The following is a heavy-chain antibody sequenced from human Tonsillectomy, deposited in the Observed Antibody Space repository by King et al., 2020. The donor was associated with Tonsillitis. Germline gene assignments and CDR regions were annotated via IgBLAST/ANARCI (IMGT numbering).Heavy chain of an antibody. Sequence: QLVQSGGGLVQPGRSLRLSCAASGFSFDDYAMHWVRHAPGKGLEWVSGISWNSGRIGYADSVKGRFTISRDNAKNSLYLEMNSLRAEDTAFYYCAKDGGASPYSSKWYNPRKLTDQYYYMDVWGKGTTVTVSS. CDR1: GFSFDDYA. V-gene: IGHV3-9*01. D-gene: IGHD6-13*01. CDR2: ISWNSGRI. J-gene: IGHJ6*03. CDR3: AKDGGASPYSSKWYNPRKLTDQYYYMDV.